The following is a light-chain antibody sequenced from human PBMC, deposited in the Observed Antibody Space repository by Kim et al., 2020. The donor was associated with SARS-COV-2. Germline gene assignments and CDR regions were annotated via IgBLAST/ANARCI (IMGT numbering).Light chain of an antibody. CDR3: HKYNSAPST. CDR2: AAS. Sequence: DIQMTQSPSSLSASVEDRVTITCRASQGISNYLAWYQQKPGKVPKLLIYAASTLQSGVPSRFSGSGSGPDFTLPISSLQREDVATYYCHKYNSAPSTFGQGTQVDIK. V-gene: IGKV1-27*01. CDR1: QGISNY. J-gene: IGKJ1*01.